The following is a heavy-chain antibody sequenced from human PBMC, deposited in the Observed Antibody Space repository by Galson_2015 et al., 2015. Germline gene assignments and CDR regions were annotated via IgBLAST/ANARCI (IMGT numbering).Heavy chain of an antibody. V-gene: IGHV1-69*13. CDR1: GYTFTGYY. CDR2: IIPIFGTA. J-gene: IGHJ2*01. CDR3: ARDFHYYDSSGSPTTYWYFDL. D-gene: IGHD3-22*01. Sequence: SVKVSCKASGYTFTGYYMHWARQAPGQGLEWMGGIIPIFGTANYAQKFQGRVTITADESTSTAYMELSILRSEETAVYYCARDFHYYDSSGSPTTYWYFDLWGRGTLVTVSS.